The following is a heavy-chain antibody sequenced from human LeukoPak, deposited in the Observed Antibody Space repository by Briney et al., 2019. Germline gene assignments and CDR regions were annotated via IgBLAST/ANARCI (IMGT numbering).Heavy chain of an antibody. D-gene: IGHD2-15*01. Sequence: SQTLSLTCTVSGGSISSGSYYWSWIRQPAGKGLEWIGRIYTSGSTNYNPFLKSRVTISVDTSKNQFSLKLSSVTAADTAVYYCARAAGWSAPNWFDPWGQGTLVTVSS. V-gene: IGHV4-61*02. CDR3: ARAAGWSAPNWFDP. CDR1: GGSISSGSYY. J-gene: IGHJ5*02. CDR2: IYTSGST.